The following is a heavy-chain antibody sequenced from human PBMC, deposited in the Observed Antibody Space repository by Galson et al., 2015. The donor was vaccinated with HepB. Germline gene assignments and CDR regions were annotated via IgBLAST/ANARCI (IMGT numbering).Heavy chain of an antibody. CDR2: FDPEDGET. J-gene: IGHJ4*02. CDR3: ASYFPFWSGYYYDY. V-gene: IGHV1-24*01. CDR1: GYTLTDLS. Sequence: SVKVSCKVSGYTLTDLSMHWVRQAPGEGLEWMGGFDPEDGETIYAQKFQDRVNMTEDTSTDTANMELSSLTSEDTALYYCASYFPFWSGYYYDYWGQGTLVTVSS. D-gene: IGHD3-3*01.